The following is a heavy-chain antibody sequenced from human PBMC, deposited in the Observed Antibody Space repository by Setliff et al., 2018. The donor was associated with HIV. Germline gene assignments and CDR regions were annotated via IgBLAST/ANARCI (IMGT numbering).Heavy chain of an antibody. J-gene: IGHJ4*02. D-gene: IGHD1-26*01. CDR3: ARDPILGGPDFFDY. V-gene: IGHV4-4*08. CDR1: GGSISSDY. CDR2: IFHSGST. Sequence: PSETLSLTCTVSGGSISSDYWSWIRQPPGKGLEWMGNIFHSGSTHYNPSLKSRVTVSKDTTKNQLSLRLSSVTAADTAVYYCARDPILGGPDFFDYWGQGTLVTVSS.